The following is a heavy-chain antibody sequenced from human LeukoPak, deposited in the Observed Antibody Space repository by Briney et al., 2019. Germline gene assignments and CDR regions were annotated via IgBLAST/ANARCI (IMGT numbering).Heavy chain of an antibody. CDR3: ARGYSGYDDAFDK. V-gene: IGHV3-30*03. Sequence: TGGSLRLSCAASGFTFSSYGMHWVRQAPGKGLEWVAVISYDGRNKFYGESVKGRFTISRDNSKNTLYLQMSSLRSEDTAVYYCARGYSGYDDAFDKWGQGTMVTVSS. J-gene: IGHJ3*02. CDR2: ISYDGRNK. CDR1: GFTFSSYG. D-gene: IGHD5-12*01.